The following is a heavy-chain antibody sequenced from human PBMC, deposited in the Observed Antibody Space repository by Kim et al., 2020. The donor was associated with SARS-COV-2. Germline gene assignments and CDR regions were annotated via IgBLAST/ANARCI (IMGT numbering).Heavy chain of an antibody. CDR3: ARDREVRAYSYGFLDS. CDR1: GASISGSSDY. CDR2: VFFRGNT. Sequence: SETLSLICTLSGASISGSSDYWAWIRQPPGKGLEWIGSVFFRGNTYYNPSLKSRVIISVDTSKNQFSLTLTSVTAADTAVYYCARDREVRAYSYGFLDSWGQGTLVTVSS. D-gene: IGHD5-18*01. V-gene: IGHV4-39*07. J-gene: IGHJ4*02.